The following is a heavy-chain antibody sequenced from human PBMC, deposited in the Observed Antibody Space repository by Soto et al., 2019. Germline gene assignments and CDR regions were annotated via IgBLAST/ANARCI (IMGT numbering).Heavy chain of an antibody. CDR1: GFSLSNARMG. J-gene: IGHJ4*02. CDR2: IFSNDEK. CDR3: ARSDPAMNSALDY. V-gene: IGHV2-26*01. D-gene: IGHD5-18*01. Sequence: QVTLKESGPVLVKPTETLTLTCTVSGFSLSNARMGVSWIRQPPGKALEWLAHIFSNDEKSYSTSLKSRLTISKDTSKRQVVLTMTNMDPVDTATYYCARSDPAMNSALDYWGQGTLVTVSS.